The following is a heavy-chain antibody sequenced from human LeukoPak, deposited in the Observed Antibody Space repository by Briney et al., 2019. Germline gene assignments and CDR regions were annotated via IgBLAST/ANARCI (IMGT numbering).Heavy chain of an antibody. J-gene: IGHJ4*02. D-gene: IGHD5-24*01. CDR1: GGSFSGYS. CDR3: ARRSWLQADY. V-gene: IGHV4-34*01. Sequence: SETLSLTCAVYGGSFSGYSWSWIRQPPGKGLEWIGEINHSGSTNYNPSLKSRVTISVDTSKNQFSLKLSSVTAADTAVYYCARRSWLQADYWGQGTLVTVSS. CDR2: INHSGST.